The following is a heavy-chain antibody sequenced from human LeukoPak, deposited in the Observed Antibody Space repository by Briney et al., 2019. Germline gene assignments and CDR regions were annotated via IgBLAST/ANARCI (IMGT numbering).Heavy chain of an antibody. CDR1: GGSISSYY. CDR2: IYYSGST. J-gene: IGHJ4*02. V-gene: IGHV4-59*01. CDR3: ARESADGEALDY. Sequence: SETLSLTCTVSGGSISSYYWSWIRQPPGKGLEWIGYIYYSGSTNYNPSLKSRVTISVDTSKNLFSLKLSSVTAADTAVYYCARESADGEALDYWGQGTLVTVSS.